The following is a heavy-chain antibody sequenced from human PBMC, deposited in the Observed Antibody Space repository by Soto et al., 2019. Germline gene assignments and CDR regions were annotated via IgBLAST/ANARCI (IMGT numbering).Heavy chain of an antibody. V-gene: IGHV3-23*01. CDR2: ISGSGGST. Sequence: PGGSLILSWTASGFSFSSYAMSWVRHAPGKGLEWVSAISGSGGSTYYADSVKGRFTISRDNSKNTLYLQMNSLRAEDTAVYYCAKHQIWCSGGSCYGAFDIWGQGTMVTVSS. CDR3: AKHQIWCSGGSCYGAFDI. J-gene: IGHJ3*02. D-gene: IGHD2-15*01. CDR1: GFSFSSYA.